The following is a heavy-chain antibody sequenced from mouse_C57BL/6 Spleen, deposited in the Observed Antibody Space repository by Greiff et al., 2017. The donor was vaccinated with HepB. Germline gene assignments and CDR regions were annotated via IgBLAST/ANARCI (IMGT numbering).Heavy chain of an antibody. D-gene: IGHD2-5*01. J-gene: IGHJ2*01. V-gene: IGHV5-16*01. CDR3: AREGSNFPFDY. CDR1: GFTFSDYY. Sequence: EVKLVESEGGLVQPGSSMKLSCTASGFTFSDYYMAWVRQVPEKGLEWVANINYDGSSTYYLDSLKSRFIISRDNAKNILYLQMSSLKSEDTATYYCAREGSNFPFDYWGQGTTLTVSS. CDR2: INYDGSST.